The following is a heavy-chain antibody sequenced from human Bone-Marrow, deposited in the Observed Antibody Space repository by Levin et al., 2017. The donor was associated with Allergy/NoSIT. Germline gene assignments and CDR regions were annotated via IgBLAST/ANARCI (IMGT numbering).Heavy chain of an antibody. CDR3: ARERSIAARRLDY. V-gene: IGHV3-30*04. CDR1: GFTFSSYA. CDR2: ISYDGSNK. J-gene: IGHJ4*02. D-gene: IGHD6-6*01. Sequence: GGSLRLSCAASGFTFSSYAMHWVRQAPGKGLEWVAVISYDGSNKYYADSVKGRFTISRDNSKNTLYLQMNSLRAEDTAVYYCARERSIAARRLDYWGQGTLVTVSS.